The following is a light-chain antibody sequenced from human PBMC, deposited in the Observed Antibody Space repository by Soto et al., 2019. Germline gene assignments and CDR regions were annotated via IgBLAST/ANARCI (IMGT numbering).Light chain of an antibody. CDR3: SSHTSNNNDV. Sequence: QSALTQPASVSGSPGQSITISCTGTSSDVVASYSVSWYQQHPGKAPKLIIYEVSNRPSGVSNRFSGSKSGNTASLTISWLQAEDEADYYCSSHTSNNNDVFGPGTKLTVL. CDR2: EVS. CDR1: SSDVVASYS. V-gene: IGLV2-14*01. J-gene: IGLJ1*01.